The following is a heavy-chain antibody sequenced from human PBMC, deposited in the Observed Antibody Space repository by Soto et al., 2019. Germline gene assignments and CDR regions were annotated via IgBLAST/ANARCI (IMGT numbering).Heavy chain of an antibody. CDR2: ISGGSSYI. CDR3: ARGKVLLY. CDR1: GFTFSTYS. J-gene: IGHJ4*02. Sequence: EVQLVESGGGLVKPGGSLRLSCAASGFTFSTYSMNWVRQAPGKGLEWVSSISGGSSYIYYADSVKGRFTISRDNAKNSLYLQMGSLGAEDTAVYYCARGKVLLYWGQGTLVTVSS. V-gene: IGHV3-21*01. D-gene: IGHD2-15*01.